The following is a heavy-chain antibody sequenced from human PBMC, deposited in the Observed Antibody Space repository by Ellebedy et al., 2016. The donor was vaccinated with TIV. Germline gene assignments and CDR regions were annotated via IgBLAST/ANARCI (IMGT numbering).Heavy chain of an antibody. D-gene: IGHD4-17*01. V-gene: IGHV3-7*03. J-gene: IGHJ6*02. Sequence: GGSLRLSCVGSGFSFRSYWMSWVRQAPGKGLEWMANINGDGSKKYYVDSVKGRFTISRDNGKNSVYLQMNSLRTEDTALYYCARDGAYGDYSPGYYGMDVWGQGTTVTVSS. CDR1: GFSFRSYW. CDR2: INGDGSKK. CDR3: ARDGAYGDYSPGYYGMDV.